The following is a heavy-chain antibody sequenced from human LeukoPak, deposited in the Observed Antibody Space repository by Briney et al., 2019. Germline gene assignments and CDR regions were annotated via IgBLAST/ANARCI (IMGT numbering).Heavy chain of an antibody. J-gene: IGHJ4*02. D-gene: IGHD6-13*01. Sequence: AAVKVSCMASGYTFSNYGIHWVRQAPGHGLEWMGWISGINTNTNYAQTVQGRVPMTADTSTATAYMELRSLRSDDTAVYYCARARFSSRNRDGYLDSWGEGTLVTASS. CDR1: GYTFSNYG. V-gene: IGHV1-18*01. CDR3: ARARFSSRNRDGYLDS. CDR2: ISGINTNT.